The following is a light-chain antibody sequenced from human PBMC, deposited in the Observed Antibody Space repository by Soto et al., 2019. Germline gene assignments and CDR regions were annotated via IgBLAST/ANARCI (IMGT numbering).Light chain of an antibody. V-gene: IGKV3-15*01. Sequence: EIVMTQSPATLSVSPGERATLYCRTSQSVSSNLACYQQKPGQAPRLLIYGASTRATGIPAMFSGSGSGTEFTLTISSLQSEDFAVYYCQQYYDWPITFGQGTRLENK. J-gene: IGKJ5*01. CDR2: GAS. CDR3: QQYYDWPIT. CDR1: QSVSSN.